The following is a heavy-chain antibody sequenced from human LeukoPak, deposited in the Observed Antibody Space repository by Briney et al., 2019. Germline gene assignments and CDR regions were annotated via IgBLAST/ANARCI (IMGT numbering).Heavy chain of an antibody. D-gene: IGHD6-19*01. CDR1: GFSLSTSAVG. V-gene: IGHV2-5*01. CDR3: AHTPLIAVAGSRFDP. CDR2: IYWNDAK. J-gene: IGHJ5*02. Sequence: SGPTLVNPTQTLTLTCTLSGFSLSTSAVGVGWIRQPPGKALEGLATIYWNDAKRYSPSLKSRLTIPKDTSKNQVVLTMTNMDPVDTATYYCAHTPLIAVAGSRFDPWGQGTLVTVSS.